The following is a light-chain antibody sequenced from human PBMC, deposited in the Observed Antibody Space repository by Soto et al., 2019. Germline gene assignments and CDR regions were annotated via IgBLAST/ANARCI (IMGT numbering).Light chain of an antibody. Sequence: QSVLTQLPSVSGAPGQRVTISCTGSSSNIGAGYDVHWYQQLPGTAPKLLIYGNSNRPSGVPDRFSGSKSGTSASLAITGLQAEDEADYYCKSYDSSLSGYYVFGTGTKVTVL. J-gene: IGLJ1*01. CDR3: KSYDSSLSGYYV. CDR2: GNS. V-gene: IGLV1-40*01. CDR1: SSNIGAGYD.